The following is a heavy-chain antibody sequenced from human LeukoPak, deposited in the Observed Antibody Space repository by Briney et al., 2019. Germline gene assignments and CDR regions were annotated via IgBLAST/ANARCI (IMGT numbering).Heavy chain of an antibody. D-gene: IGHD5-18*01. CDR1: GGSFSGYY. CDR2: INHSGRT. Sequence: SETLPLTCAVYGGSFSGYYWSWVRQPPGKGMEWIGEINHSGRTNYNPSLKSRVTISVDTSKNQFSLKLSSVTAADTAVYYCAMSVDTAMAVGGFDYWGQGTLVTVSS. J-gene: IGHJ4*02. V-gene: IGHV4-34*01. CDR3: AMSVDTAMAVGGFDY.